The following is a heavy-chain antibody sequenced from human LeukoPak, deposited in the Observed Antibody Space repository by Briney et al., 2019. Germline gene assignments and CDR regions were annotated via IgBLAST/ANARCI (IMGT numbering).Heavy chain of an antibody. CDR2: IIPIFGTA. V-gene: IGHV1-69*13. CDR1: AGTFSSYA. J-gene: IGHJ4*02. D-gene: IGHD6-19*01. CDR3: ARFSGGIAVAGTWDFDY. Sequence: VKVSCKASAGTFSSYAISWVRQAPGEGLEWMGGIIPIFGTANYAQKFQGRVTITADESTSTAYMELSSLRSEDTAVYYCARFSGGIAVAGTWDFDYWGQGTLVTVSS.